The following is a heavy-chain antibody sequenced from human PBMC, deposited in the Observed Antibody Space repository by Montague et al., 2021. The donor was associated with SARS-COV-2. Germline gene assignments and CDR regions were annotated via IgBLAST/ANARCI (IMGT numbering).Heavy chain of an antibody. CDR1: GGSFSAHS. CDR3: ARGGLAGGNYDIWSFSYTSPLDY. V-gene: IGHV4-34*01. CDR2: INHRGST. D-gene: IGHD3-3*01. J-gene: IGHJ4*02. Sequence: SETLSLTCAVYGGSFSAHSWSWIRQSPGKGLEWIWEINHRGSTTYMSSLKSRVTMSVDTSKNQFSLKMSSVTAADTAIYDCARGGLAGGNYDIWSFSYTSPLDYWGQGTQVTVSS.